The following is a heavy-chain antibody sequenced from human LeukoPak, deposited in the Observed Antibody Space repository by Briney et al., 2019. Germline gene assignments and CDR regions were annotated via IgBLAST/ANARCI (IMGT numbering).Heavy chain of an antibody. CDR1: GFTFSDYY. J-gene: IGHJ6*02. CDR3: ARLFYYSVDV. CDR2: ISSSSNII. V-gene: IGHV3-11*01. Sequence: PGGSLRLSCAASGFTFSDYYMSWIRQAPGKGLEWVSYISSSSNIIYYADSVKGRFTISRDNAKSSLYLQMNSLRAEDTAVYYCARLFYYSVDVWGQGTTVTVSS.